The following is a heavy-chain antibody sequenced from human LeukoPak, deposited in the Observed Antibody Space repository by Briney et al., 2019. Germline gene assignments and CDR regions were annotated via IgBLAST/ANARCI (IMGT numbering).Heavy chain of an antibody. CDR1: GGSISSYY. CDR2: IYYSGST. V-gene: IGHV4-59*01. Sequence: SETLSLTCTVSGGSISSYYWSWIRQPPGKGLEWIGYIYYSGSTNYNPSLKSRVTISVDTSKNQFSLKLSSVTAADTAAYYCARDGYSYGFTSHWFDPWGQGTLVTVSS. J-gene: IGHJ5*02. CDR3: ARDGYSYGFTSHWFDP. D-gene: IGHD5-18*01.